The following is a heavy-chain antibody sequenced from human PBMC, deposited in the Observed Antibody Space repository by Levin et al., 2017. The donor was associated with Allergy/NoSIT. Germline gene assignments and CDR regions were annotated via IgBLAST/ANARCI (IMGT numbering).Heavy chain of an antibody. J-gene: IGHJ5*02. CDR2: ISWNSGSI. Sequence: GGSLRLSCAASGFTFDDYAMHWVRQAPGKGLEWVSGISWNSGSIGYADSVKGRFTISRDNAKNSLYLQMNSLRAEDTALYYCAKGVAAPPSNPNLGGSPPLVSVYKNWFDPWGQGTLVTVSS. D-gene: IGHD6-6*01. CDR3: AKGVAAPPSNPNLGGSPPLVSVYKNWFDP. V-gene: IGHV3-9*01. CDR1: GFTFDDYA.